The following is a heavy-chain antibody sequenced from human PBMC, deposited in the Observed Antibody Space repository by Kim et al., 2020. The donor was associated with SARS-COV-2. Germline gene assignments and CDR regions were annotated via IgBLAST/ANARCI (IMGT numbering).Heavy chain of an antibody. J-gene: IGHJ4*02. CDR2: IWYDGSNK. CDR1: GFTFSSYG. D-gene: IGHD2-2*01. Sequence: GGSLRLSCAASGFTFSSYGMHWVRQAPGKGLEWVAVIWYDGSNKYYADSVKGRFTISRDNSKNTLYLQMNSLRAEDTAVYYCARLVVPAALDYWGQGTLVTVSS. V-gene: IGHV3-33*01. CDR3: ARLVVPAALDY.